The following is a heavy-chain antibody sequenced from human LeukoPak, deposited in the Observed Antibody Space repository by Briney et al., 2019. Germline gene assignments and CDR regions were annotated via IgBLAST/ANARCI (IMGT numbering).Heavy chain of an antibody. CDR2: IFDGGNT. Sequence: SETLSLTCTVSGGSISSSNYYWGWIRQPPGKGLEWIGNIFDGGNTYYNPSLKSRVTISVDTSKNQFSLKLSSVTAADTAVYYCARHPATIFGMLKLIRTTWFDPWGQGTLVTVSS. J-gene: IGHJ5*02. CDR1: GGSISSSNYY. D-gene: IGHD3-3*01. CDR3: ARHPATIFGMLKLIRTTWFDP. V-gene: IGHV4-39*01.